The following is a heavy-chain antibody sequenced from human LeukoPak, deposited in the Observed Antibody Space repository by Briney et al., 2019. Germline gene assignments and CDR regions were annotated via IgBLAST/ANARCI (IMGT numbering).Heavy chain of an antibody. J-gene: IGHJ4*02. CDR1: GYTFTSYG. Sequence: ASVKVSCKASGYTFTSYGISWVRQAPGQGLEWMGWISAYNGNTNYAQKLQGRVTMTTDTSTSTAYMELRSLRSDDTAVYYCARVNSRRYYYGSASDYWGRGTLVTVSS. V-gene: IGHV1-18*01. D-gene: IGHD3-10*01. CDR3: ARVNSRRYYYGSASDY. CDR2: ISAYNGNT.